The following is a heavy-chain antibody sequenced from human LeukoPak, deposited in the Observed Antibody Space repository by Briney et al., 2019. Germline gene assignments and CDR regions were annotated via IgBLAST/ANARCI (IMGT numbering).Heavy chain of an antibody. CDR2: ISSSSSYI. J-gene: IGHJ4*02. V-gene: IGHV3-21*01. CDR3: ARSGVRFGETRGY. D-gene: IGHD3-10*01. Sequence: PGGSLRLSCAASGFTFSSYSMNWVRQAPGKGLEWVSSISSSSSYIYYADSVKGRFTISRDNAKNSLYLQMNSLRAEDTAVYYCARSGVRFGETRGYWGQGTLVTVSS. CDR1: GFTFSSYS.